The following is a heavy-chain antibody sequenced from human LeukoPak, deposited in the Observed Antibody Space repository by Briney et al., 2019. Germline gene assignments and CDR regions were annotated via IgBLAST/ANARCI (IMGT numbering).Heavy chain of an antibody. D-gene: IGHD1-14*01. Sequence: GGSLRLSCAASGFTFSSYWMSWVRQAPGKGLEWVANIKQDGSEKYYVDSVKGRFTISRDNSKNTLYLQMNSLRAEDTAVYYCAKERYGNFDYWGQGTLVTVSS. CDR1: GFTFSSYW. V-gene: IGHV3-7*01. CDR2: IKQDGSEK. CDR3: AKERYGNFDY. J-gene: IGHJ4*02.